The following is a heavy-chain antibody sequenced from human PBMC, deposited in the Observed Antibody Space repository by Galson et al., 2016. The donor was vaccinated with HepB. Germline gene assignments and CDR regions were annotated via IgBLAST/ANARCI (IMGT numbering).Heavy chain of an antibody. CDR1: EFIFSSHS. CDR3: ARVGRFHFYGMAV. D-gene: IGHD1-14*01. V-gene: IGHV3-48*01. J-gene: IGHJ6*04. Sequence: SLRLSCAASEFIFSSHSLNWVRQAPGKGLEWISYITSGSTTILYADSVKGRFTISRDKAKNSLYLQMNSLRPEDTSVYYCARVGRFHFYGMAVWGKGTTVTVSS. CDR2: ITSGSTTI.